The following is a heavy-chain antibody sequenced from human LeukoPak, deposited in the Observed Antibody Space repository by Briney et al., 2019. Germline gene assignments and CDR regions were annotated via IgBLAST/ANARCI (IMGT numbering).Heavy chain of an antibody. J-gene: IGHJ4*02. CDR2: INPNSGGT. Sequence: ASVKVSCKASGYTFTGYYMHWVRQAPGQGLEWMGWINPNSGGTNYAQKFQGRGTMTRDTSISTAYMELRRLRSDDTAVYYCARGGGAAAGKEAFDYWGQGTLVTVSS. D-gene: IGHD6-13*01. CDR1: GYTFTGYY. V-gene: IGHV1-2*02. CDR3: ARGGGAAAGKEAFDY.